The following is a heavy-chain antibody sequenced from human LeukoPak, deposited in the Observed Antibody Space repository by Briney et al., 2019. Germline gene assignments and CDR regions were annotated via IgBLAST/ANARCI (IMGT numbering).Heavy chain of an antibody. CDR3: ARGGRATIFGVVTLSEYYFDY. Sequence: SETLSLTCAVYGGSFSGYYWSWIRQPPGKGLEWIGEINHSGSTNYNPSLKSRVTISVDTSKNQFSLKLSSVTAADTAVYYCARGGRATIFGVVTLSEYYFDYWGQGTLVTVSS. D-gene: IGHD3-3*01. V-gene: IGHV4-34*01. J-gene: IGHJ4*02. CDR2: INHSGST. CDR1: GGSFSGYY.